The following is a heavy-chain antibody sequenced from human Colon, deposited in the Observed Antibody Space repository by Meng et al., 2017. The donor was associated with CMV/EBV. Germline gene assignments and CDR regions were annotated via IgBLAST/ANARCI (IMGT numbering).Heavy chain of an antibody. CDR1: GYPFTINY. CDR2: MNPNSGAT. D-gene: IGHD5/OR15-5a*01. V-gene: IGHV1-2*02. CDR3: ATLSIYDSTISDF. Sequence: CKTPGYPFTINYVHWVRQAPGRGPEWMGWMNPNSGATNYAQKFQARVEMTRDTTVNTAYLDLNSLRSADTTVYYCATLSIYDSTISDFWGQGTLVTVSS. J-gene: IGHJ4*02.